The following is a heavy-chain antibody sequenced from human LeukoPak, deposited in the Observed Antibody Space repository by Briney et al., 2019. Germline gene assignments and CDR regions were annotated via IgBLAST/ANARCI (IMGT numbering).Heavy chain of an antibody. V-gene: IGHV5-51*01. J-gene: IGHJ4*02. CDR3: ARHSTGGYSYGFVGPFDY. D-gene: IGHD5-18*01. CDR2: IYPGDSDT. CDR1: GYSFTSYW. Sequence: PGESLKISCKGSGYSFTSYWIGWVRQLPGKGLEWMGIIYPGDSDTRYSPSFQGQVTISAYKSISTAYLQWSSLKASDTAMYYCARHSTGGYSYGFVGPFDYWGQGTLVTVSS.